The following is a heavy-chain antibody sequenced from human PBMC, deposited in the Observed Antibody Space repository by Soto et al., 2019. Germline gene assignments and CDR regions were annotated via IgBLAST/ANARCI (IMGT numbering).Heavy chain of an antibody. Sequence: QLQLQESGPGLVKPSETLSLTCTVSGGSISSSSYYWGWIRQPPGKGLEWIGSIFYSGSTYYNPSLMSRVTISVDTSKNQFSLKLSSVTAADTAVYYCARDSSGWNYYFDYWGQGTLVTVSS. CDR3: ARDSSGWNYYFDY. D-gene: IGHD6-19*01. V-gene: IGHV4-39*02. CDR2: IFYSGST. J-gene: IGHJ4*02. CDR1: GGSISSSSYY.